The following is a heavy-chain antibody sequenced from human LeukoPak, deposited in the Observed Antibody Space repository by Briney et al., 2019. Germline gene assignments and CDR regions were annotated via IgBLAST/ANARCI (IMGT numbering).Heavy chain of an antibody. CDR1: GVSISSSYSY. CDR3: AREADYGGSEVFDY. J-gene: IGHJ4*02. CDR2: IYYTGNT. Sequence: SETLSLTCTVSGVSISSSYSYWGWIRQPPGMGLEWIGSIYYTGNTYYNASLKSQFSISIDTSKNQFSLKLTSVTAADTAVYYCAREADYGGSEVFDYWGQGTLVTVSS. D-gene: IGHD4-23*01. V-gene: IGHV4-39*02.